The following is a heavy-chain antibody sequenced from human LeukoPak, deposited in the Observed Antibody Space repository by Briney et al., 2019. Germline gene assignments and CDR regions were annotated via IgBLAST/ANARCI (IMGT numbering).Heavy chain of an antibody. V-gene: IGHV4-34*01. CDR2: INHSGST. CDR3: ARERGRPIFGVVKHWFDP. Sequence: PSETLSLTCAVCGGSFSGYYWSWIHQPPGKGLEWIGAINHSGSTKYNPSLKSRVTISLDTSKNLFSLKLSSVTAADTAVYYCARERGRPIFGVVKHWFDPWGQGNLVTVSS. J-gene: IGHJ5*02. CDR1: GGSFSGYY. D-gene: IGHD3-3*01.